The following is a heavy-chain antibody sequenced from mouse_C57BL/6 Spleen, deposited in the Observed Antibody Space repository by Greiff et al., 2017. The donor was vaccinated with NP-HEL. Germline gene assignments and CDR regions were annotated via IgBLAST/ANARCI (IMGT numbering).Heavy chain of an antibody. CDR1: GFSLTSYG. CDR3: ARNYDYGAPWYFDV. J-gene: IGHJ1*03. Sequence: VQLKESGPGLVQPSQSLSITCTVSGFSLTSYGVHWVRQSPGKGLEWLGVIWSGGSTDYNTAFISRLSISKDNSKSQVFFKMNSLQADDTAIYYCARNYDYGAPWYFDVWGTGTTVTVSS. D-gene: IGHD2-4*01. V-gene: IGHV2-2*01. CDR2: IWSGGST.